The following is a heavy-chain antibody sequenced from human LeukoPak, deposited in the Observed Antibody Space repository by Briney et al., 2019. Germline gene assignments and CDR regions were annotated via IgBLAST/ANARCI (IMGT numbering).Heavy chain of an antibody. CDR2: INPNSGGT. CDR3: AREPAYITSVEGDDAFDI. J-gene: IGHJ3*02. CDR1: GYTFTGYY. V-gene: IGHV1-2*02. Sequence: ASVKVSCKASGYTFTGYYMHWVRQAPGQGLEWMGWINPNSGGTNYAQKLQGRVTMTTDTSTSTAYMELRSLRSDDTAVYYCAREPAYITSVEGDDAFDIWGQGTMVTVSS. D-gene: IGHD3-16*01.